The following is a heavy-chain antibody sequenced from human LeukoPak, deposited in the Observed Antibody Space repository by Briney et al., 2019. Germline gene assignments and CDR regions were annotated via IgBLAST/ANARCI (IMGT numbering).Heavy chain of an antibody. CDR1: GGFISSSNYY. Sequence: SETLSLTCTVSGGFISSSNYYWGWIRQPPGKGLEWIGSMYYSGSTYYNPSLKSRITISQDTSKNQFSLKLYSVTAADTAVYYCARSGDSTVWFDYFDYWGQGTLVTVSS. CDR3: ARSGDSTVWFDYFDY. CDR2: MYYSGST. V-gene: IGHV4-39*07. J-gene: IGHJ4*02. D-gene: IGHD6-19*01.